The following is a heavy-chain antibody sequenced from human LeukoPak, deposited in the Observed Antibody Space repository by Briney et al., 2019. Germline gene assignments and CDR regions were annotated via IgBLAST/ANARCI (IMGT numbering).Heavy chain of an antibody. D-gene: IGHD2-15*01. CDR2: ISYDGSNK. CDR3: ARVSCSGGSCYVYYYYYCGMDV. Sequence: GGSLRLSCAASGFTFSSYAMHWVRQAPGKGLEWVAVISYDGSNKYYADSVKGRFTISRDNSKNTLYLQMNSLRAEDTAVYYCARVSCSGGSCYVYYYYYCGMDVWGQGTTVTVSS. J-gene: IGHJ6*02. V-gene: IGHV3-30*04. CDR1: GFTFSSYA.